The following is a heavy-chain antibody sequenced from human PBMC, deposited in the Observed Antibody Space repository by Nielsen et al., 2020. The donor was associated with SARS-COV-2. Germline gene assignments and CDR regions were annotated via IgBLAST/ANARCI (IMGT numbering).Heavy chain of an antibody. CDR3: ARGGYSNYFDY. J-gene: IGHJ4*02. CDR1: GFTFDDYA. V-gene: IGHV3-9*01. D-gene: IGHD4-11*01. CDR2: ISWNSGSI. Sequence: GGSLRLSCAASGFTFDDYAMHWVRQAPGKGLEWVSGISWNSGSIGYADSVKGRFTISRDNAKNSLYLQMNSLRAEDTALYYCARGGYSNYFDYWGQGTLVTVSS.